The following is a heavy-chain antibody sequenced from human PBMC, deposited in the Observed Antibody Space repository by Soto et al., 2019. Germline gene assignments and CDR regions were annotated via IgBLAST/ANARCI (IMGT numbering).Heavy chain of an antibody. J-gene: IGHJ5*02. D-gene: IGHD3-16*01. CDR1: GTSFSGFY. V-gene: IGHV4-34*01. CDR2: INHSGST. CDR3: ARGRRSDRRSWFDP. Sequence: SDTLSLTCAVDGTSFSGFYWSWSRQPPGKGLEWIGEINHSGSTNYNPSLKSRVTISVDTSKNQFSLKLSSVTAADTAVYYCARGRRSDRRSWFDPWGKGTLVS.